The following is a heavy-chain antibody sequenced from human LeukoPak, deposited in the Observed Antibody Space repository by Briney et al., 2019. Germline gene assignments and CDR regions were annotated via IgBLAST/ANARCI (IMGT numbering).Heavy chain of an antibody. CDR3: AEDQWYSPRS. CDR2: ISYDGSNK. Sequence: GGSLRLSCAASGFTFSSYAMHWVRQAPGKGLEWVAVISYDGSNKYYADSVKGRFTISRDNSKNTLYLQMNSLRAEDTAVYYCAEDQWYSPRSWGQGTLLTVSS. D-gene: IGHD6-13*01. V-gene: IGHV3-30-3*01. CDR1: GFTFSSYA. J-gene: IGHJ5*02.